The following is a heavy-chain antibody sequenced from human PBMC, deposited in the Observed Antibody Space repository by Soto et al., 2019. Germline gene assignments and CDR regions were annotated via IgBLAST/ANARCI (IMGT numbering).Heavy chain of an antibody. D-gene: IGHD6-19*01. CDR3: ARGSAAYSSGCEYFQH. J-gene: IGHJ1*01. V-gene: IGHV3-21*01. CDR1: GFTFSSYS. Sequence: GGSLRLSCAASGFTFSSYSMNWVRQAPGKGLEWVSSISSSSSYIYYADSVKGRFTISRDNAKNSLYLQMNSLRAEDTAVYYCARGSAAYSSGCEYFQHWGQGTLVTVSS. CDR2: ISSSSSYI.